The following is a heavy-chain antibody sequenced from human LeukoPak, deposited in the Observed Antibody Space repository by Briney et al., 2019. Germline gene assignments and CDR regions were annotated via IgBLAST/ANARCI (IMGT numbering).Heavy chain of an antibody. CDR2: ISYDGSNK. V-gene: IGHV3-30*18. CDR3: AKRTSEMADWFDP. Sequence: GGSLRLSCAASGFTFSSYGMHWVRQAPGKGLEWVAVISYDGSNKYYADSVKGRFTISRDNSKNTLYLQMNSLRAEDTAVYYCAKRTSEMADWFDPWGQGTLVTVSS. J-gene: IGHJ5*02. D-gene: IGHD6-19*01. CDR1: GFTFSSYG.